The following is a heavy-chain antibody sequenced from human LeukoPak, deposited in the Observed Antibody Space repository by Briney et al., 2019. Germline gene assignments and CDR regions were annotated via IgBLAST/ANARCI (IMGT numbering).Heavy chain of an antibody. CDR3: ARARAYRSSWYYFDY. CDR1: GGSISSGDYY. J-gene: IGHJ4*02. CDR2: IYHSGIT. V-gene: IGHV4-30-4*08. D-gene: IGHD6-13*01. Sequence: SETLSLTCTVSGGSISSGDYYWSWISQPPGKGLEWIGHIYHSGITYYNPSLKSRVTFLVDTSKNQFSLKVNSVTAADTAVYHCARARAYRSSWYYFDYWGQGTLVTVSS.